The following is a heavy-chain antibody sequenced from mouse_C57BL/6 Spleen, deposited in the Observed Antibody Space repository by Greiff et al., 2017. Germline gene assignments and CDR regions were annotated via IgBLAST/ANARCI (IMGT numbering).Heavy chain of an antibody. CDR2: IYPRSGNT. CDR1: GYTFTSYG. V-gene: IGHV1-81*01. CDR3: ARRGGSSYEDDAMDY. Sequence: QVQLQQSGAELARPGASVTLSCKASGYTFTSYGISWVKQRTGQGLEWIGEIYPRSGNTYYNEKFKGKATLTADKSSSTAYMELRSLTSEDSAVYFCARRGGSSYEDDAMDYWGQGTSVTVSS. D-gene: IGHD1-1*01. J-gene: IGHJ4*01.